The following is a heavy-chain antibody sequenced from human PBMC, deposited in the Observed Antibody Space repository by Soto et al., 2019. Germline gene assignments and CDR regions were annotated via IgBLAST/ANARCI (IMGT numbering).Heavy chain of an antibody. CDR2: ISAYNGNT. V-gene: IGHV1-18*04. D-gene: IGHD5-18*01. CDR3: ARARAMVILDY. J-gene: IGHJ4*02. CDR1: GYTFTSYG. Sequence: ASVKVSCKTSGYTFTSYGISWVRQAPGQGLEWMGWISAYNGNTNYAQKLQGRVTMTTDTSTSTAYMELRSLRSDDTAMYYCARARAMVILDYWGQGTLVTVSS.